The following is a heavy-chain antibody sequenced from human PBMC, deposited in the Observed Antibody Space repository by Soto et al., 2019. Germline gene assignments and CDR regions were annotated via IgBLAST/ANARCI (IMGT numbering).Heavy chain of an antibody. D-gene: IGHD2-2*02. V-gene: IGHV3-53*01. CDR3: ATYTSLDY. Sequence: SLRLSCAASGFTVSNNYMSWVRQAPGKGLEWVSLIYSGGSTFYADSVKGRFTISRDNSKNTLFLQMNSLRAEDTAVYFCATYTSLDYWGQGTLVTVSS. CDR1: GFTVSNNY. J-gene: IGHJ4*02. CDR2: IYSGGST.